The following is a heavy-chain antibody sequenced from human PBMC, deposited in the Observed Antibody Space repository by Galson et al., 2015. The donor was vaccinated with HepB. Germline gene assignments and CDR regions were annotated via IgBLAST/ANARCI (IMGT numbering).Heavy chain of an antibody. D-gene: IGHD4-23*01. CDR3: VRDTTDYGGNPVGYFDL. V-gene: IGHV3-53*01. Sequence: SLRLSCAASGFTVSSNYMSWVRQAPGKGLEWVSVIYSGGSTYYADSVKGRFTISRDNSKNTLYLQMNSLRAEDTAVYYCVRDTTDYGGNPVGYFDLWGRGTLVTVSS. CDR1: GFTVSSNY. CDR2: IYSGGST. J-gene: IGHJ2*01.